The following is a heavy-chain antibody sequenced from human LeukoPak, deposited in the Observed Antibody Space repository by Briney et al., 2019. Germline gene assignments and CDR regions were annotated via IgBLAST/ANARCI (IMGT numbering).Heavy chain of an antibody. D-gene: IGHD3-10*01. J-gene: IGHJ4*02. CDR1: GGSISSYY. CDR3: ARTSGELLPFDY. V-gene: IGHV4-4*07. Sequence: SETLSLTCTVSGGSISSYYWSWIRQPAGKGLEWIGRIYTSGSTNYNPSLKSRVTISVDTSKNQFSLKLSPVTAADTAVYYCARTSGELLPFDYWGQGTLVTVSS. CDR2: IYTSGST.